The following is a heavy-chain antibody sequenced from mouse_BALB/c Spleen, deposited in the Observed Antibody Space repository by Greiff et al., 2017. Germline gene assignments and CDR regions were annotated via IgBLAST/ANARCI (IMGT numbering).Heavy chain of an antibody. J-gene: IGHJ2*01. CDR3: ARFSNDYFDY. CDR2: IDPSDSET. CDR1: GYSFTSYW. Sequence: VQLQQSGPQLVRPGASVKISCKASGYSFTSYWMHWVKQRPGQGLEWIGMIDPSDSETRLNQKFKDKATLTVDKSSSTAYMQLSSPTSEDSAVYYCARFSNDYFDYWGQGTTLTVSS. V-gene: IGHV1S126*01.